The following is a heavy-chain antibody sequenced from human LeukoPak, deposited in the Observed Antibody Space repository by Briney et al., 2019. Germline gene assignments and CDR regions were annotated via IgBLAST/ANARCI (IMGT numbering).Heavy chain of an antibody. CDR3: AKAFARPYFYYGMDV. CDR2: ITGGGADT. V-gene: IGHV3-23*01. Sequence: PGGSLRLSCAASGFAFSNYAMAWVRQAPGKEPEWVSVITGGGADTYQIDSVKGRFTISRDNSKNTLHLQMNSLRAEDTAVYYCAKAFARPYFYYGMDVWGQGTTVTVSS. CDR1: GFAFSNYA. D-gene: IGHD6-6*01. J-gene: IGHJ6*02.